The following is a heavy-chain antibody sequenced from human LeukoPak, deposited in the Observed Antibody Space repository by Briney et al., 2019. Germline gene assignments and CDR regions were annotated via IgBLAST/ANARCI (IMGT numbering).Heavy chain of an antibody. Sequence: ASVKVSCEASGGTFSSYAISWVRQAPGQGLEWMGGIIPIFGTANYAQKFQGRVTITADESTSTAYMELSSLRSEDTAVYYCARDGGYSYGFDPWGQGTLVTVSS. CDR3: ARDGGYSYGFDP. CDR1: GGTFSSYA. CDR2: IIPIFGTA. J-gene: IGHJ5*02. V-gene: IGHV1-69*13. D-gene: IGHD5-18*01.